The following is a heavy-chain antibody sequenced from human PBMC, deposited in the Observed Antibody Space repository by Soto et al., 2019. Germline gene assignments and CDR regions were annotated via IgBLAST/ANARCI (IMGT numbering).Heavy chain of an antibody. CDR3: ATDPICSGGSCLGGMDV. CDR2: ISSSGGST. J-gene: IGHJ6*02. CDR1: GFTFSSYA. V-gene: IGHV3-23*01. D-gene: IGHD2-15*01. Sequence: GGSLRLSCAASGFTFSSYAMSWVRQAPGKGLEWVSAISSSGGSTYYADSVKGRFTISRDNSKNTLYLQMNSLRAEDTAVYYCATDPICSGGSCLGGMDVWGQGTTVTVSS.